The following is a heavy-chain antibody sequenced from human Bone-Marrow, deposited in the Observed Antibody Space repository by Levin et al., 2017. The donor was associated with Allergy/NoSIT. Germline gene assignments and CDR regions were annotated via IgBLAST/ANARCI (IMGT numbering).Heavy chain of an antibody. CDR3: ARDRGTLRRPED. V-gene: IGHV1-46*01. Sequence: PGESLKISCKTSGYTFTNHYVHWVRQAPGQGLEWMGIINPSGGSTNYAKRFQGRVTMTRDTSTSTFYMDLSSLTSEDTAVYYCARDRGTLRRPEDWGQGTLVTVSS. CDR1: GYTFTNHY. D-gene: IGHD5/OR15-5a*01. CDR2: INPSGGST. J-gene: IGHJ4*02.